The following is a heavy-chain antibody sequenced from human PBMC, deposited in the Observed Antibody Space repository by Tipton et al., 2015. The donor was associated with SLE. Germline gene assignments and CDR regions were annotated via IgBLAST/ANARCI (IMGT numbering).Heavy chain of an antibody. D-gene: IGHD2-15*01. J-gene: IGHJ4*02. CDR2: IYYSGST. CDR1: GGSVSSGSYY. V-gene: IGHV4-61*01. Sequence: LSLTCTVSGGSVSSGSYYWSWIRQPPGKGLEWIGYIYYSGSTNYNPSLKSRVTISVDTSKNEFSLKLSSVTAADTAVYYCAKGSQRGYCSGGSCYPDFWGQVTLVTVSS. CDR3: AKGSQRGYCSGGSCYPDF.